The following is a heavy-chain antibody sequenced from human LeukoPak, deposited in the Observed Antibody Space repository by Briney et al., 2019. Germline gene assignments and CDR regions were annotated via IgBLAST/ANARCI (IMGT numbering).Heavy chain of an antibody. Sequence: PGGSLRLSCAASGFTFSSYAMSRVRQPPGKGLEWVSGISGSGGSTYYADSVKGRFTISRDNSKNTLYLQMNSLRAEDTAVYYCAKGRDGYNADFEYWGQGTLVTVSP. V-gene: IGHV3-23*01. CDR3: AKGRDGYNADFEY. CDR1: GFTFSSYA. D-gene: IGHD5-24*01. CDR2: ISGSGGST. J-gene: IGHJ4*02.